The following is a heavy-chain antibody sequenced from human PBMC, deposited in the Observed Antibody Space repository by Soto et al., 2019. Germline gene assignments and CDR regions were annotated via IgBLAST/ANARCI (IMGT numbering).Heavy chain of an antibody. J-gene: IGHJ4*02. CDR3: ASAMVTYFDY. V-gene: IGHV3-30-3*01. Sequence: QVQLVESGGGVVQPGRSLRLSCAASGFTFSSYAMHWVRQAPGKGLEWVTFMSYDGNNQYYADSVKGRFTISRDNSRNTLYLQMNSLRAEDTAVYYCASAMVTYFDYWGQGTLVTVSS. CDR2: MSYDGNNQ. CDR1: GFTFSSYA. D-gene: IGHD2-15*01.